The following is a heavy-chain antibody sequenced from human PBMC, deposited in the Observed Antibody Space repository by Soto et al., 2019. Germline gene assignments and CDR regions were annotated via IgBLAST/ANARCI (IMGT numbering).Heavy chain of an antibody. J-gene: IGHJ4*02. CDR3: AAYDDDSRSLPIY. V-gene: IGHV3-23*01. D-gene: IGHD3-22*01. CDR1: GFTISGND. Sequence: EVQLLESGGGLVQPGGSLRLSCAASGFTISGNDMTWVRQAPGKGLEWVSGITTTDTTYYADSVKGRSTISSDNSKNTLFLQLNSLRAEDTAVYYCAAYDDDSRSLPIYWGQGSLVTVSS. CDR2: ITTTDTT.